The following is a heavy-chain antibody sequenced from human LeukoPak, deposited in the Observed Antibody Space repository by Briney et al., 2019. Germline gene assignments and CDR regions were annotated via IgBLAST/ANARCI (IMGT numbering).Heavy chain of an antibody. V-gene: IGHV3-7*01. CDR2: IKRDGSEK. Sequence: GGSLRLSCAASGLTFSSYWMTWVRQAPGKGLEWVAHIKRDGSEKYYVDSVRGRFTVSRDNAENSLFLQMNNLRPGDTAVYYCTSLSGFYESYWGQGTLVSVSS. J-gene: IGHJ4*02. CDR3: TSLSGFYESY. CDR1: GLTFSSYW. D-gene: IGHD3-22*01.